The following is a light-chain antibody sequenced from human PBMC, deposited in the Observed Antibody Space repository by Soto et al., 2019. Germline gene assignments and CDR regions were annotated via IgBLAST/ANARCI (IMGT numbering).Light chain of an antibody. CDR1: QDISDH. Sequence: DIQMTQSPSSLSASVGDRVTMTCQASQDISDHLNWYQYKAGEAPQLLIYDASNLETGVPSRVSGSGSGTDFTLTINSLQPQDIATYYCQHFANLPVTFGQGKRLEIK. V-gene: IGKV1-33*01. J-gene: IGKJ5*01. CDR3: QHFANLPVT. CDR2: DAS.